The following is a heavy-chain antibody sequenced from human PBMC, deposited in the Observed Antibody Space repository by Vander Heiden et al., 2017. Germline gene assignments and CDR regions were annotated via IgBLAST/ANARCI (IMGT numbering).Heavy chain of an antibody. V-gene: IGHV1-69*01. CDR3: ARVMGSSGPKGYYYYYGMDV. J-gene: IGHJ6*02. CDR1: GGPFRSYA. CDR2: IIPIFGTA. D-gene: IGHD5-12*01. Sequence: QVQLVQSGAEVKKPGSSVKVSCKAFGGPFRSYAIRRGRQAPGQGLEWMGGIIPIFGTANYAQKFQGRVTITADESTSTAYMELSSLRSEDTAVYYCARVMGSSGPKGYYYYYGMDVWGQGTTVTVSS.